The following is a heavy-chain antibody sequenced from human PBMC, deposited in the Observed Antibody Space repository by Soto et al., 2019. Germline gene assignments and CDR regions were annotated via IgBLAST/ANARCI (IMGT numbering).Heavy chain of an antibody. CDR1: GFTFDDYA. CDR2: ISWNSGSI. D-gene: IGHD1-26*01. CDR3: AKEGVGATGNRNWFDP. Sequence: PGGALRLSCAASGFTFDDYAMHWVRQAPGKGLEWVSGISWNSGSIGYADSVKGRFTISRDNAKNSLYLQMNSLRAEDTALYYCAKEGVGATGNRNWFDPRGQGTLVTVAS. V-gene: IGHV3-9*01. J-gene: IGHJ5*02.